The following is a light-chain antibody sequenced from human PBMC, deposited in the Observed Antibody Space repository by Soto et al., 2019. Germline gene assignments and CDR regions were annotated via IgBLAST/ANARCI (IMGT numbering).Light chain of an antibody. CDR3: QQRSNWPIT. V-gene: IGKV3D-20*02. CDR1: QSVSSSN. J-gene: IGKJ5*01. CDR2: GAS. Sequence: EIVLTQSPVTLSLSPWARATLSCRASQSVSSSNLAWYQQKPGQAPRLLIYGASTRATGIPARFSGSGSGTDFTLTISSLEPEDFAVYYCQQRSNWPITFGQGTRLEIK.